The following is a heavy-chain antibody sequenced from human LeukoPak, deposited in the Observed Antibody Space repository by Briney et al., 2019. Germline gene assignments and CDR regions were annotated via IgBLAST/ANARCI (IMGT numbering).Heavy chain of an antibody. CDR1: GFTFTKYW. Sequence: GGSLRLSCAASGFTFTKYWMTWVRQAPGKGLEWVANIKQDGSEKLYVDSVKGRSTISRDNAKNSLDLQINSLGAEDTAVYYCARGLDCRSTSCYLDNWGQGTLVTVSS. D-gene: IGHD2-2*01. CDR3: ARGLDCRSTSCYLDN. CDR2: IKQDGSEK. V-gene: IGHV3-7*01. J-gene: IGHJ4*02.